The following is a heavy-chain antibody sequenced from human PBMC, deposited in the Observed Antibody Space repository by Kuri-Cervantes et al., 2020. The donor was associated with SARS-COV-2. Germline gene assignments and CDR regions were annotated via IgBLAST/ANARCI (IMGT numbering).Heavy chain of an antibody. D-gene: IGHD3-3*01. V-gene: IGHV3-30*04. CDR1: GFTFSSYA. CDR3: ARDLDDFWSGNEFMDV. J-gene: IGHJ6*03. CDR2: ISYDGSNK. Sequence: GESLKISCAASGFTFSSYAMHWVRQAPGKGLEWVAVISYDGSNKYYADSVKGRFTISRDNSKNTLYLQMNRLRAEDTAVYYCARDLDDFWSGNEFMDVWGKGTTVTVSS.